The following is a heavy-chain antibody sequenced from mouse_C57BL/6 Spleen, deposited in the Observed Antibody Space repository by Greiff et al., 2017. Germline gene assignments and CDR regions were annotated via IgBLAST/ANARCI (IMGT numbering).Heavy chain of an antibody. CDR3: TRPGGNLYYFDY. D-gene: IGHD1-1*02. V-gene: IGHV1-15*01. J-gene: IGHJ2*01. CDR2: IDPETGGT. Sequence: VKLQQSGAELVRPGASVTLSCKASGYTFTDYEMHWVKQTPVHGLEWIGAIDPETGGTAYNQKFKGKAILTADKSSSTAYMELRSLTSEDSAVYYCTRPGGNLYYFDYWGQGTTLTVSS. CDR1: GYTFTDYE.